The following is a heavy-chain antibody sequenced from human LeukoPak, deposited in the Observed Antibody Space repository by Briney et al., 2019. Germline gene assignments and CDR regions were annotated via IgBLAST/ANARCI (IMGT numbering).Heavy chain of an antibody. D-gene: IGHD6-6*01. Sequence: GGSLRLSCAASGFTFSSYAMHWVRQAPGKGLEWVAVISYDGSNKYYADSVKGRFTISRDNSKDTLYLQMNSLRAEDTAVHYCAREKQLGQYYYYYYGMDVWGQGTTVTVSS. J-gene: IGHJ6*02. CDR3: AREKQLGQYYYYYYGMDV. V-gene: IGHV3-30-3*01. CDR2: ISYDGSNK. CDR1: GFTFSSYA.